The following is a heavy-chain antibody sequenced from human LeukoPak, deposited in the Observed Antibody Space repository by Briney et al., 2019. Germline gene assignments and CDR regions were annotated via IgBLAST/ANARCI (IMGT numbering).Heavy chain of an antibody. D-gene: IGHD2/OR15-2a*01. CDR2: ISAYNGNT. V-gene: IGHV1-18*01. Sequence: GASVKVSCKASGYTFTSCGISWVRQAPGQGLEWMGWISAYNGNTNYAQKLQGRVTMTTDTSTSTAYMELRSLRSDDTAVYYCARKRILYQRGLPNWFDPWGQGTLVTVSS. J-gene: IGHJ5*02. CDR3: ARKRILYQRGLPNWFDP. CDR1: GYTFTSCG.